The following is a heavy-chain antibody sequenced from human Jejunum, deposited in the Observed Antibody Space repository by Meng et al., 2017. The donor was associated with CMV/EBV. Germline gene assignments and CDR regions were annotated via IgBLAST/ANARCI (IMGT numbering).Heavy chain of an antibody. J-gene: IGHJ5*01. V-gene: IGHV1-8*01. Sequence: EVSCKASGYPFTNYDIYWVRQATGQGPEWMGWVNPNSGKTGYAQKFQGRLIMSRNSSIDTAYMELSSLRSDDTAVYYCARRRNWFDSWGQGTLVTVSS. CDR3: ARRRNWFDS. CDR1: GYPFTNYD. CDR2: VNPNSGKT.